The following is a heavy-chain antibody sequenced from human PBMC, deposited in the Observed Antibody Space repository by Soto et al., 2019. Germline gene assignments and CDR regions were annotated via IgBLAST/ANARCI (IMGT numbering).Heavy chain of an antibody. CDR2: INADGSTT. CDR1: GFAFSNSW. Sequence: EMQLVESGGGLVQPGGSLRLSCAASGFAFSNSWMHWVRQVTGKGLVWVSHINADGSTTSNADSVKGRFTIFRDNAQCTLYVQMNSLRAEDTGVYYCARDRGYAFDMWGQGTMVTVSS. J-gene: IGHJ3*02. CDR3: ARDRGYAFDM. V-gene: IGHV3-74*01.